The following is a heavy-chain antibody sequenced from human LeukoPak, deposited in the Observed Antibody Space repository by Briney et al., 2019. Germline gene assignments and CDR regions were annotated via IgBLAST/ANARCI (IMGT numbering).Heavy chain of an antibody. CDR2: INPSGGST. CDR3: ARGRYYGSGSYYKETNWFDP. CDR1: GYTFTSYY. V-gene: IGHV1-46*01. D-gene: IGHD3-10*01. Sequence: ASVKVSCKASGYTFTSYYMHWVRQAPGQGLGWMGIINPSGGSTSYAQKFQGRVTMTRDTSTSTVYMELSSLRSEDTAVYYCARGRYYGSGSYYKETNWFDPWGQGTLVTVSS. J-gene: IGHJ5*02.